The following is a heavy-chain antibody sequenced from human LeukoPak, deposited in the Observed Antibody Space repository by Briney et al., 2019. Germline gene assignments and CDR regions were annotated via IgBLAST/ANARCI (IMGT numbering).Heavy chain of an antibody. V-gene: IGHV3-7*01. CDR2: IKQDGSEK. CDR1: GFTFSSYW. D-gene: IGHD2-2*01. Sequence: GGSLRLSCAASGFTFSSYWMSWVRQAPGKGLEWVANIKQDGSEKYYVDSVKGRFTISRDNAKNSLYLQMNSLRAEDTAVYYCARDDGSRSSCSWFDPWGQGTLVTVSS. J-gene: IGHJ5*02. CDR3: ARDDGSRSSCSWFDP.